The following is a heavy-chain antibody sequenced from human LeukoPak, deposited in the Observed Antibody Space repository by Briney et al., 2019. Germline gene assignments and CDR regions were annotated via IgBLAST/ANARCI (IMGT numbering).Heavy chain of an antibody. D-gene: IGHD3-3*01. V-gene: IGHV3-23*01. Sequence: GGSLRLSCAASGFTFSSYAMSWVRQAPGKGLEWVSAISDSGGSTYYADSVKGRFTISRDNSKNTLYLQMNSLRAEDTAVYYCATYYDFWSGYYPVGYWGQGTLVTVSS. CDR2: ISDSGGST. J-gene: IGHJ4*02. CDR1: GFTFSSYA. CDR3: ATYYDFWSGYYPVGY.